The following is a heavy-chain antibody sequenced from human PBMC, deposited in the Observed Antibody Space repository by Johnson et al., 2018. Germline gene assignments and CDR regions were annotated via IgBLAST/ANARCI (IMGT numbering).Heavy chain of an antibody. J-gene: IGHJ3*01. CDR2: ISYDGSNK. Sequence: VQLVETGGGVVQPGRSLRLTCAASGFTFSSYGMHWVRQAPGKGLEWVAVISYDGSNKYSADSVKGRFTISRDNSKTTRYLQMNRLRTEETAVYDCANILGGSSEAFDLWGQGTMVAVSS. V-gene: IGHV3-30*18. D-gene: IGHD3-16*01. CDR3: ANILGGSSEAFDL. CDR1: GFTFSSYG.